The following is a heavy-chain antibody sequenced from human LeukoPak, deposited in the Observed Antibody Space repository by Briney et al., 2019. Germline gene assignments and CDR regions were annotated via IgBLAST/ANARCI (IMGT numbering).Heavy chain of an antibody. CDR1: KFTFSSYG. D-gene: IGHD5-12*01. V-gene: IGHV3-30*18. CDR2: ISYDGSNK. J-gene: IGHJ6*02. CDR3: AKDALIVATIYYYYGMDV. Sequence: GGSLRLSCAASKFTFSSYGMHWVRQAPGKGLEWVAVISYDGSNKYYADSVKGRFTISRDNSKNTLHLQMNSPRAEDTAVYYCAKDALIVATIYYYYGMDVWGQGTTVTVSS.